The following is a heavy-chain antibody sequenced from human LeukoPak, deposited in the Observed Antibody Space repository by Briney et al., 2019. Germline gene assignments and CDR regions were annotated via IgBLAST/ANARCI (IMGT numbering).Heavy chain of an antibody. D-gene: IGHD3-22*01. CDR1: GYSISSGYY. J-gene: IGHJ5*02. V-gene: IGHV4-38-2*02. CDR2: IYHSGST. Sequence: SETLSLTCTVSGYSISSGYYWGWIRQPPGKGLEWIGSIYHSGSTYYNPSLKSRVTISVDTSKNQFSLKLSSVTAADTAVYYCVRVTMIVVVPATVRWFDPWGQGTLVTVSS. CDR3: VRVTMIVVVPATVRWFDP.